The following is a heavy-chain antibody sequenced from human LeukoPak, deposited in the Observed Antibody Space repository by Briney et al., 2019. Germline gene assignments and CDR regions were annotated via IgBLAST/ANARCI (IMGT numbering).Heavy chain of an antibody. CDR3: AAGEPDYYYYYMDV. J-gene: IGHJ6*03. CDR2: IYYSGST. Sequence: SETLSLTCTVSGGSISSHYWSWIRQPPGKGLEWIGYIYYSGSTNYNPSLKSRVTISVDTSKNQFSLKLSSVTAADTAVYYCAAGEPDYYYYYMDVWGKGTTVTVSS. CDR1: GGSISSHY. D-gene: IGHD1-14*01. V-gene: IGHV4-59*11.